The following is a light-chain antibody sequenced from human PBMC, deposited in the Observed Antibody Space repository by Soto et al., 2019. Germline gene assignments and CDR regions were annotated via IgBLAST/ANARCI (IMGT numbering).Light chain of an antibody. CDR1: QSVIRN. Sequence: EIVMTQSPDTLSVSPGERATLSFRASQSVIRNLAWFQQKPGQAPKLLIYGASTRVTGVPARFSGSGSGTEFTLTISSLQSEDFAVYYCQQYNNWPITFGQGTRLEIK. CDR2: GAS. V-gene: IGKV3-15*01. CDR3: QQYNNWPIT. J-gene: IGKJ5*01.